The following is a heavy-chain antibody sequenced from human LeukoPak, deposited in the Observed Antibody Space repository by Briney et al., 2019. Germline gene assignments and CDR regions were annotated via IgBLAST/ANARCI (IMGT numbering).Heavy chain of an antibody. CDR2: IWYDGSNK. Sequence: PGRSLRLSCAASGFTFSSYGMHWVRQAPGKGLEWVAVIWYDGSNKYYADSVKGRFTISRDNSKNTLYLQMNSPRAEDTAVYYCATPRRASAAPTTYYYYYGMDVWGQGTTVTVSS. D-gene: IGHD1-1*01. J-gene: IGHJ6*02. CDR1: GFTFSSYG. V-gene: IGHV3-33*01. CDR3: ATPRRASAAPTTYYYYYGMDV.